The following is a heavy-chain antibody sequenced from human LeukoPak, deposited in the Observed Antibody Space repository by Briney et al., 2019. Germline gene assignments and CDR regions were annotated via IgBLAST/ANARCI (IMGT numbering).Heavy chain of an antibody. Sequence: SETLSLTCTVSGGSISSGDYYWSWIRQPPGKGLEWIGYIYYSGSTYYNPSLKSRVTISVDTSKNQFSLKLSSVTAADTAVYYCARHGGHSSSWYVNWFDPWGQGTLVTVSS. CDR1: GGSISSGDYY. V-gene: IGHV4-30-4*01. CDR3: ARHGGHSSSWYVNWFDP. CDR2: IYYSGST. D-gene: IGHD6-13*01. J-gene: IGHJ5*02.